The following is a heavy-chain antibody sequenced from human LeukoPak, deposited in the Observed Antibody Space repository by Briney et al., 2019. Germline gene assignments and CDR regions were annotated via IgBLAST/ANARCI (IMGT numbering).Heavy chain of an antibody. J-gene: IGHJ4*02. CDR1: GFTFSNYG. V-gene: IGHV3-21*01. Sequence: PGGSLRLSCTASGFTFSNYGMHWVRQAPGKGLEWVSYISSSGSYIFYADSMKGRFTISRDNAKNSLYLQINSLRAEDTAVYYCAGNSREWLRLSFDYWGRGTLVTVSS. CDR3: AGNSREWLRLSFDY. D-gene: IGHD5-12*01. CDR2: ISSSGSYI.